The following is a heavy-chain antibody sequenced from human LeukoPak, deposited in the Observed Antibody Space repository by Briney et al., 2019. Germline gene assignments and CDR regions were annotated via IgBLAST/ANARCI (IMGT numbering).Heavy chain of an antibody. D-gene: IGHD3-10*01. Sequence: SVKVSCKASGGTFSSYAISWVRQAPGQGLEWMGRIIPIFGTANYAQKFQGRVTITTDESTSTAYMELSSLRSEDTAVYYCARDRRRFGESWRSFDYWGQGTLVTVSS. CDR2: IIPIFGTA. CDR1: GGTFSSYA. V-gene: IGHV1-69*05. CDR3: ARDRRRFGESWRSFDY. J-gene: IGHJ4*02.